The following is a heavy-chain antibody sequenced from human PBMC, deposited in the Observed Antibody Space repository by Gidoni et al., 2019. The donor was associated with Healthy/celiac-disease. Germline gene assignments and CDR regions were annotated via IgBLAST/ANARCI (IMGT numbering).Heavy chain of an antibody. CDR1: GFTFGDYA. J-gene: IGHJ4*02. CDR2: IRSKAYGGTT. D-gene: IGHD1-1*01. Sequence: EVQLVESGGGLVPSGLSLGLSCTASGFTFGDYAMSWFRQAPGKGLEWVGFIRSKAYGGTTEYAASVKGRFTISRDDSKSIAYLQMNSLKTEDTAVYYCTRDPQNAYFDYWGQGTLVTVSS. V-gene: IGHV3-49*03. CDR3: TRDPQNAYFDY.